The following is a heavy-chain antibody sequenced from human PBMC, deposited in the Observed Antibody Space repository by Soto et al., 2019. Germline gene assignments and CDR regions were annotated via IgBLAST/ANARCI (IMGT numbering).Heavy chain of an antibody. Sequence: QMQLVESGGGVVQPGRSLRLSCAASGFTFTNHGMHWVRQAPGKGLEWVAVIWSDGNNRYYADSVKGRFTVSRDNSRHALTLQMHTPRPEERCSYYWARDYHSDSSGCIDFWGQGTLVTVSS. CDR1: GFTFTNHG. CDR2: IWSDGNNR. J-gene: IGHJ4*02. CDR3: ARDYHSDSSGCIDF. V-gene: IGHV3-33*01. D-gene: IGHD3-22*01.